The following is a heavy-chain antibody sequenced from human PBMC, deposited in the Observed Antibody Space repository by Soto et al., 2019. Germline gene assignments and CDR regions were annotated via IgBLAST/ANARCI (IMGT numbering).Heavy chain of an antibody. V-gene: IGHV3-53*01. J-gene: IGHJ6*02. CDR1: GFIVRSNY. CDR3: ARDSGMIRGNYGMDV. CDR2: IYSSGNI. Sequence: EVQLVESGGGLIQPGGSLRLSCAASGFIVRSNYMTWVRQAPGKGLEWVSVIYSSGNIYYPDSVKGRFTTSRDNSQHTFFLQMNSLRAEDTAVYYCARDSGMIRGNYGMDVWGQGTTVIVSS. D-gene: IGHD3-10*01.